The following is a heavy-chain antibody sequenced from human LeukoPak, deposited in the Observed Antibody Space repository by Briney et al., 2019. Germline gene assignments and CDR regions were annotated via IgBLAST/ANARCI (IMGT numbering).Heavy chain of an antibody. J-gene: IGHJ4*02. CDR1: GFTFSSYS. CDR2: ITSSSDSK. V-gene: IGHV3-21*01. D-gene: IGHD1-26*01. Sequence: PGGSLRLSCAASGFTFSSYSINWVRQAPGKGLEWVSSITSSSDSKYYADSIKGRLTISRDNARNSLHLQMNSLRAEDTAVYYCAREIMGGTFDYWGQGALVTVSS. CDR3: AREIMGGTFDY.